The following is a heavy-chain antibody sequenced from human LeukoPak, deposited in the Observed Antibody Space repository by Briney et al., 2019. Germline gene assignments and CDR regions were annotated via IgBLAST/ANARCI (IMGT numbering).Heavy chain of an antibody. CDR2: IKQDESEK. Sequence: GGSLRLSCTASGFTFSNYCMNWVRQAPGKGLEWVATIKQDESEKYYVDSVKGRFTISRDNAKNSLFLQMNSLRVEDTAVYYCVRHYYDTSSLDYWGREPWSPSPQ. D-gene: IGHD3-22*01. CDR3: VRHYYDTSSLDY. J-gene: IGHJ4*02. CDR1: GFTFSNYC. V-gene: IGHV3-7*05.